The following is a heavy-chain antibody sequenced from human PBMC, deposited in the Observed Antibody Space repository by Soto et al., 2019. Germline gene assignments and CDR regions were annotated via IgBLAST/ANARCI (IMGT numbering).Heavy chain of an antibody. CDR2: IIPIFGTA. Sequence: QVQLVQSGAEVKKPGSSVKVSCKASGGTFSSYAISWVRQAPGQGLEWMGGIIPIFGTANYAQKFQGRVTITADKSTSTAYMEVSSLRSEDTAVYYCARSGGAGSGYTKSDNWFDPWGQGTLVTVSS. CDR3: ARSGGAGSGYTKSDNWFDP. V-gene: IGHV1-69*06. J-gene: IGHJ5*02. D-gene: IGHD3-22*01. CDR1: GGTFSSYA.